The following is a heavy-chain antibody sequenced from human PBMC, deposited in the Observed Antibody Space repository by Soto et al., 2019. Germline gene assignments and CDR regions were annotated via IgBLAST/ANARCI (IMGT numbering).Heavy chain of an antibody. CDR3: ARGDYYDSSGSMKPDY. D-gene: IGHD3-22*01. CDR1: GFTFSSYA. J-gene: IGHJ4*02. V-gene: IGHV3-30-3*01. Sequence: QVQLVESGGGVVQPGRSLRLSCAASGFTFSSYAMHWVRQAPGKGLEWVAVISYDGSNKYYADSVKGRFTISRDNSKNTLYLQMNSLRAEDTAVYYCARGDYYDSSGSMKPDYWGQGTLVTVSS. CDR2: ISYDGSNK.